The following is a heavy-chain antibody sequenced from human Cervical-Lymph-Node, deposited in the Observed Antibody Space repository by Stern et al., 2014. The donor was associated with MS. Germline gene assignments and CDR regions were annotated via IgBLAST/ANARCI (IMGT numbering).Heavy chain of an antibody. V-gene: IGHV3-9*01. CDR1: GFTFADYD. D-gene: IGHD5-18*01. CDR3: AKDPSPRYSYGPHDK. CDR2: ITWHSGGI. Sequence: EVQLVESGGGLVQPGRSLRISCAGSGFTFADYDMHWVRQAPGKGLEWVSGITWHSGGIDYADSVKGRFIISRDNAQNALYLQMNSLRTEDTALYYCAKDPSPRYSYGPHDKWGQGTLVTVSS. J-gene: IGHJ4*02.